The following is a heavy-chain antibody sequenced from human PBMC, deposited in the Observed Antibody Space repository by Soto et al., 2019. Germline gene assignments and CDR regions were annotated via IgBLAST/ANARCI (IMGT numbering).Heavy chain of an antibody. CDR3: AKVGSGWTGGTGY. Sequence: QVQLQESGPGLVKPSETLSLTCTVSGGSITSYYWSWIRQPPGKGLEWIGHIYYSGSTNYNPSLKSRVTISVDTSKNQFSLRLISVTAADTAVYYCAKVGSGWTGGTGYWGQGTLVTVSS. CDR2: IYYSGST. V-gene: IGHV4-59*01. CDR1: GGSITSYY. J-gene: IGHJ4*02. D-gene: IGHD6-19*01.